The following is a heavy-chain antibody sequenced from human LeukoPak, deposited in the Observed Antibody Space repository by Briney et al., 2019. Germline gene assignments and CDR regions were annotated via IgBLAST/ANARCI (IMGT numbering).Heavy chain of an antibody. J-gene: IGHJ6*02. CDR3: AREGGYYGFWSGSYGMDV. CDR1: GFTFSSYA. V-gene: IGHV3-30-3*01. Sequence: GGSLRLSCAASGFTFSSYAMHWVRQAPGKGLEWVAVISYDGSNKYYADSVKGRFTISRDNSKNTLYLQMNSLRAEDTAVYYCAREGGYYGFWSGSYGMDVWGQGTTVTVSS. D-gene: IGHD3-3*01. CDR2: ISYDGSNK.